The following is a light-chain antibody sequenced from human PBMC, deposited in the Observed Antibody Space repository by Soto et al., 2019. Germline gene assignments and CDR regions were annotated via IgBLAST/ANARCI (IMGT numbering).Light chain of an antibody. J-gene: IGLJ3*02. CDR1: SSDIGGYKY. V-gene: IGLV2-14*01. CDR2: EVS. Sequence: QSVLTQPASVSGSLGQSITISCTGTSSDIGGYKYVSWYQQHPGKAPKLIIFEVSNRPSGVSDRFPGSNSGNTASLTISGLQAEDEADYYCTSYSTYRVLVFGGGTK. CDR3: TSYSTYRVLV.